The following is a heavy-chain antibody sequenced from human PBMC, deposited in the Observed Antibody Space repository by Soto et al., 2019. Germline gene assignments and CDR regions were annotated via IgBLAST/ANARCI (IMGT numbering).Heavy chain of an antibody. CDR3: ARVGNIAARPFDY. V-gene: IGHV4-59*01. Sequence: XETLSLTCTVAGGSISSYYWSWIRQPPGKGLDWIGYIYYSGSTNYNPSLKSRVTISVDTSKNQFSLKLSSVTAADTAVYYCARVGNIAARPFDYWGQGALVTVSS. CDR1: GGSISSYY. D-gene: IGHD6-6*01. J-gene: IGHJ4*02. CDR2: IYYSGST.